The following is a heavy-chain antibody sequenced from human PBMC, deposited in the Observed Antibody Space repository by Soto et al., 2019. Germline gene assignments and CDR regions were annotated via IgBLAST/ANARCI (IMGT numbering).Heavy chain of an antibody. J-gene: IGHJ4*02. CDR2: INPNSGGT. V-gene: IGHV1-2*02. CDR1: GYTFTGYY. Sequence: ASVKVSCKASGYTFTGYYMHWVRQAPGQGLEWMGWINPNSGGTNYAQKFQGRVTMTRDTSISTAYMELSGLRSDDTAVYYCARGFSLLWFGESTPPFDYWGQGTLVTVSS. D-gene: IGHD3-10*01. CDR3: ARGFSLLWFGESTPPFDY.